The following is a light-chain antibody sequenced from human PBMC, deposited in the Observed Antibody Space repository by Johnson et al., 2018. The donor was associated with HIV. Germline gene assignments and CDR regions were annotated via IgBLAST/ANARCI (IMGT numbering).Light chain of an antibody. J-gene: IGLJ1*01. CDR2: ENN. Sequence: QSVLTQPPSVSAAPGQKVTISCSGSSSNIGNNYVSWYQQLPGTARKLLIYENNKRPSGIPDRFSGSKSGTSATPGITGLPTGDEAADYCGTWDSRLTAVFGTGTKVTVL. V-gene: IGLV1-51*01. CDR3: GTWDSRLTAV. CDR1: SSNIGNNY.